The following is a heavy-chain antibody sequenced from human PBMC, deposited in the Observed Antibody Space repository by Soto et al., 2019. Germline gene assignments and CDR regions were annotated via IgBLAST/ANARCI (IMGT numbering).Heavy chain of an antibody. CDR3: ARDPRGDYVWGSWGSYFEY. V-gene: IGHV4-59*01. J-gene: IGHJ4*02. CDR1: GGSISSYY. D-gene: IGHD3-16*01. Sequence: SETLSLTCTVSGGSISSYYWSWIRQPPGKGLEWIGYIYYSGSTNYNPSLKSRVTISVDTSKNQFSLKLSSVTAADTAVYYCARDPRGDYVWGSWGSYFEYWGQGTLVTVSS. CDR2: IYYSGST.